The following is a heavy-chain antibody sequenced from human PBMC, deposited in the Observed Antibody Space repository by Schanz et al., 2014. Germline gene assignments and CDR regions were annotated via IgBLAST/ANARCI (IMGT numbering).Heavy chain of an antibody. D-gene: IGHD6-13*01. CDR1: GFTFSTFA. CDR3: AKSQGSSFDS. CDR2: MNESHSTI. J-gene: IGHJ4*02. V-gene: IGHV3-23*04. Sequence: EVQLVESGGDLVQPGGSLRLSCSASGFTFSTFAMHWVRQARGKGLEWVSAMNESHSTIYYADSVRGRFTISRDNAENTLFLQMNSLRAEDTAVYYCAKSQGSSFDSWGQGTLVTVSS.